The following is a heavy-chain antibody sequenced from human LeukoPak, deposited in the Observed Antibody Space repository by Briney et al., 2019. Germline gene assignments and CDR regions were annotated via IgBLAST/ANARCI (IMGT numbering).Heavy chain of an antibody. V-gene: IGHV4-39*01. CDR1: GGSINIINYY. CDR3: ARHVGYGGSYGEFDI. Sequence: PSETLSLTCTVCGGSINIINYYWGWIRQPPGKGLEWVGSIFYSGATYYNPSLKTRVTISVDTSKNQFSLKLSSVTAADTAVFYCARHVGYGGSYGEFDIWGQGTMVTVSS. D-gene: IGHD1-26*01. CDR2: IFYSGAT. J-gene: IGHJ3*02.